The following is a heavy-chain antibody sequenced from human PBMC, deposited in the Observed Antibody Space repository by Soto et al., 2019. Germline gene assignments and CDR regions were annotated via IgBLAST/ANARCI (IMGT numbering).Heavy chain of an antibody. Sequence: QMQLVQSGPEVKKPGTSVKVSCKASGFTFTSSAVQWVRQARGQRLEWIGWIVVGSGNTNYAQKFQERVTITRDMSTSTAYMEPSSLKSEDTAVYYCAAETFCGGDCYRGGYWGQGTLVTVSS. CDR1: GFTFTSSA. V-gene: IGHV1-58*01. J-gene: IGHJ4*02. CDR3: AAETFCGGDCYRGGY. CDR2: IVVGSGNT. D-gene: IGHD2-21*02.